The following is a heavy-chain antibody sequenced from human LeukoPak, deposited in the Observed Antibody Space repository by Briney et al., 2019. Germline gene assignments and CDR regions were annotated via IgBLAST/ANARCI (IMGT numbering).Heavy chain of an antibody. CDR1: GGSIGGYY. Sequence: SETLSLTCTVSGGSIGGYYWSWIRQSPGKGLEWIGYIYTTGRTNYNPSLKSRVTISVDTSKNQFSLKLSSVTAADTAVYYCARGHSSVAKYNWFDPWGQGTLVTVSS. CDR3: ARGHSSVAKYNWFDP. D-gene: IGHD6-19*01. V-gene: IGHV4-4*09. CDR2: IYTTGRT. J-gene: IGHJ5*02.